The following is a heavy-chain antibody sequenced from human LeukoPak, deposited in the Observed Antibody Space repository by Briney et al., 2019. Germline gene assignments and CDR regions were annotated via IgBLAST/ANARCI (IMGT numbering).Heavy chain of an antibody. CDR3: AKAYSSGWYSFDY. V-gene: IGHV3-23*01. D-gene: IGHD6-19*01. Sequence: GGSLRLSCAASGCTFSSYAMSWVRQSPGKGLEWVSGISGSGGSTYYADSVKGRFTISRDNAKNTLYLQMNSLRAGDTVVYYCAKAYSSGWYSFDYWGQGTLVTVSS. CDR1: GCTFSSYA. CDR2: ISGSGGST. J-gene: IGHJ4*02.